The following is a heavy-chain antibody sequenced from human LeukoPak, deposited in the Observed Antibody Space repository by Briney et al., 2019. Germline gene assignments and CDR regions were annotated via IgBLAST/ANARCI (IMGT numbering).Heavy chain of an antibody. CDR3: ARDYYDSSGYYYPQHFDY. CDR2: IIPNSGGT. CDR1: GYTFTGNY. D-gene: IGHD3-22*01. V-gene: IGHV1-2*02. J-gene: IGHJ4*02. Sequence: AAVKVSCKASGYTFTGNYMHWVRPALGQGLEWMGWIIPNSGGTNYAQKFQGRVSMTRDTSISTAYMELSRLRSDDTAVYYCARDYYDSSGYYYPQHFDYWGQGTLVTVSS.